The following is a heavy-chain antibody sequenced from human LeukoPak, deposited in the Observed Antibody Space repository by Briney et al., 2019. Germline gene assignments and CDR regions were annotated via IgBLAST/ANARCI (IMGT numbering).Heavy chain of an antibody. CDR2: ISGSGGST. CDR1: GFTFSGYA. V-gene: IGHV3-23*01. J-gene: IGHJ4*02. D-gene: IGHD3-3*01. CDR3: AKGGLGYYDFWSGYRDYFDY. Sequence: GGSLRLSCAASGFTFSGYAMSWVRQAPGKGLEWVSAISGSGGSTYYADSVKGRFTISRDNSKNTLYLQMNSLRAEDTAVYYCAKGGLGYYDFWSGYRDYFDYWGQGTLVTVSS.